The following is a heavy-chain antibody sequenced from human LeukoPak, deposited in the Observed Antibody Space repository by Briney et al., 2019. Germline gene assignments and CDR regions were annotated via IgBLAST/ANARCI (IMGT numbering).Heavy chain of an antibody. Sequence: GGSLRLSCAASGFTFSSYWMSWVRQAPGKGLEWVANIKQDGSEKYYVDSVKGRFTISRDNAKNSLYLQMNSLRAEDTALYYCAKDLVEMATSYDAFDIWGQGTMVTVSS. CDR1: GFTFSSYW. CDR3: AKDLVEMATSYDAFDI. CDR2: IKQDGSEK. V-gene: IGHV3-7*03. J-gene: IGHJ3*02. D-gene: IGHD5-24*01.